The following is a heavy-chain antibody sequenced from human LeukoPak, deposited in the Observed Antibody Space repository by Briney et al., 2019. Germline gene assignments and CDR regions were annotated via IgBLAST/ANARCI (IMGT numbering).Heavy chain of an antibody. CDR2: ISGSGSST. CDR3: AKGVAVASPYYFDY. D-gene: IGHD6-19*01. J-gene: IGHJ4*02. Sequence: GGSLRLSCAPSGLTFSSYAMSWVRQAPGKGLEWVPPISGSGSSTYYADSVKGRFTISRDNSKNTLYLQMNSLRAEDTAVYYCAKGVAVASPYYFDYWGQGTLVTVSS. V-gene: IGHV3-23*01. CDR1: GLTFSSYA.